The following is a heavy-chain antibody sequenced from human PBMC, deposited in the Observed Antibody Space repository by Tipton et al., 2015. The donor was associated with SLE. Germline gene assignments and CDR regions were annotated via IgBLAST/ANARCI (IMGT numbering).Heavy chain of an antibody. D-gene: IGHD5-12*01. CDR2: INSDGSTT. J-gene: IGHJ5*02. Sequence: SLRLSCAASGFTFSSYWMLWVRQVAGKGLVWVSRINSDGSTTSYADSVKGRFTISRDNAKNTLYLQMNSLRAEDTAMYYCARGYAYNWFDPWGQGTLVTVSS. CDR1: GFTFSSYW. V-gene: IGHV3-74*01. CDR3: ARGYAYNWFDP.